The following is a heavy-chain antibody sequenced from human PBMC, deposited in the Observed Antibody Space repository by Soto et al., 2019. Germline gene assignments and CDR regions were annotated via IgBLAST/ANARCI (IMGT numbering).Heavy chain of an antibody. CDR1: RFTLSHYA. V-gene: IGHV3-23*01. CDR2: IDNSGGST. CDR3: AKRGARDSSASNC. J-gene: IGHJ4*02. D-gene: IGHD3-22*01. Sequence: PGGYPRLSCAASRFTLSHYAMNCVRQAPGKGLEWVSGIDNSGGSTYNANSVKGRFTISRDNSINTLYLQMNSLRPDEKAIYSCAKRGARDSSASNCWRRGTLVTVSS.